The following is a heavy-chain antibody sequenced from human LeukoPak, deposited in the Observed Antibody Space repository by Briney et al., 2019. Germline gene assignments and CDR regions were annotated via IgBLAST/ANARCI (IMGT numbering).Heavy chain of an antibody. J-gene: IGHJ3*02. V-gene: IGHV4-34*01. CDR1: GGSFSDYY. Sequence: PSETLSLTCAVYGGSFSDYYWSWIRQPPGKGLEWIGEINHSGSASYNPSLKSRVTISVDTSKIQFSLKLSSVTATDTAVYYCARMRDNWNVCVFDIWGQGTMVTVSS. CDR3: ARMRDNWNVCVFDI. CDR2: INHSGSA. D-gene: IGHD1-1*01.